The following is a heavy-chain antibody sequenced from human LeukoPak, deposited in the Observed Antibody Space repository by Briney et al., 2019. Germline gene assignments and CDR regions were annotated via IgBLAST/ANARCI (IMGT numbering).Heavy chain of an antibody. D-gene: IGHD6-19*01. CDR1: GYTFTSCD. Sequence: ASVKVSCKASGYTFTSCDINWVRQATGQGLEWMGWVNPNSGNTGYGQSFQGRITMTRDISIGTAYMELSNLTSEDTAIYYCTRGSSGRRDNWGQGTLVTVSA. CDR2: VNPNSGNT. V-gene: IGHV1-8*01. J-gene: IGHJ4*02. CDR3: TRGSSGRRDN.